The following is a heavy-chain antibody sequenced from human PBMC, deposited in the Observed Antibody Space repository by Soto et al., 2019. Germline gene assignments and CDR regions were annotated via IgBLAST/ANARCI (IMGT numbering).Heavy chain of an antibody. J-gene: IGHJ6*02. V-gene: IGHV4-59*01. D-gene: IGHD1-26*01. Sequence: SETLSLTCTVSGGSISSYYWSWIRLPPGKGLEWIGYIYYSWSTNYNPSLKSRVSISVDTSKNQFSLKLSSVTAADTAVYYCARGVGATIYYYYYGMDVWGRGTTVTVSS. CDR3: ARGVGATIYYYYYGMDV. CDR2: IYYSWST. CDR1: GGSISSYY.